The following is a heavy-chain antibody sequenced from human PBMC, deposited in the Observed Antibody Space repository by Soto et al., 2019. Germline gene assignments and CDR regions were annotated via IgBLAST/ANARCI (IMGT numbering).Heavy chain of an antibody. CDR1: GFSLSTSGVG. V-gene: IGHV2-5*02. CDR3: AHTKDSGSYRIDFDY. J-gene: IGHJ4*02. CDR2: IYWDDDK. Sequence: QITLKESGPTLVKPTQTLTLTCTFSGFSLSTSGVGVGWIRQPPGKALEWLALIYWDDDKRYSPSLKSRLTITKDTPKNQVVLTMTNMDPVDTATYYCAHTKDSGSYRIDFDYWGQGTLVTVSS. D-gene: IGHD1-26*01.